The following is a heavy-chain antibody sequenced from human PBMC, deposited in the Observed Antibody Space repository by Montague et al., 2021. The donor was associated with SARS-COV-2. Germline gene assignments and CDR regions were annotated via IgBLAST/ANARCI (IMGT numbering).Heavy chain of an antibody. CDR2: ISYDGSNK. Sequence: SLRLSCAASGFSFSGYALHWVRQAPGKGLEWVAVISYDGSNKYYADSVKGRFSISRDNSKNTLYLQMNSLRLEDTAVYYCVRGLCERSSWYPRGYCYDGMELWGQGTTVTVSS. V-gene: IGHV3-30*04. J-gene: IGHJ6*02. D-gene: IGHD6-13*01. CDR1: GFSFSGYA. CDR3: VRGLCERSSWYPRGYCYDGMEL.